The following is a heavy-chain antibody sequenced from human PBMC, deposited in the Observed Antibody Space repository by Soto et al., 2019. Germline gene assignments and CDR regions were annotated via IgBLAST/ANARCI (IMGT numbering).Heavy chain of an antibody. V-gene: IGHV3-33*01. J-gene: IGHJ1*01. CDR1: GFTFSSYG. D-gene: IGHD3-22*01. Sequence: PGGSLRLSCAASGFTFSSYGMHWVRQAPGKGLEWVAVIWYDGSNKYYADSVKGRFTISRDNSKNTLYLQMNSLRAEDTAVYYCARDKFPYYYDTRGVYFQHWGQGTLVTVSS. CDR2: IWYDGSNK. CDR3: ARDKFPYYYDTRGVYFQH.